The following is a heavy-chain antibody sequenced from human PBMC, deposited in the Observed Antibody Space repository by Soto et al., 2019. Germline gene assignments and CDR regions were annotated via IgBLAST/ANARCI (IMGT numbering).Heavy chain of an antibody. J-gene: IGHJ6*02. CDR2: INPNSGGT. D-gene: IGHD3-3*01. V-gene: IGHV1-2*02. Sequence: GASVKVSCKASGYTFTGYYMHWVLQAPGQGLEWMGWINPNSGGTNYAQKFQGRVTMTRDTSISTAYMELSRLRSDDTAVYYCASPSYDFWSGYLYYYYGMDVWGQGTTVTVSS. CDR1: GYTFTGYY. CDR3: ASPSYDFWSGYLYYYYGMDV.